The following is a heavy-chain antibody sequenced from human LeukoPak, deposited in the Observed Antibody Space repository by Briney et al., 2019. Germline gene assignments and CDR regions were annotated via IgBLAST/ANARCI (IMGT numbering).Heavy chain of an antibody. CDR2: TSSSDAGT. CDR1: GFTLSTYA. Sequence: GGSLRLSCAASGFTLSTYAMSWVRQTPGKGLEWVAATSSSDAGTYHADSVKGRFTISRDNSKNTLYLQMNSLRAEDTAVYYCAKGDVDTAMVFWGQGTLVTVSS. CDR3: AKGDVDTAMVF. D-gene: IGHD5-18*01. V-gene: IGHV3-23*01. J-gene: IGHJ4*02.